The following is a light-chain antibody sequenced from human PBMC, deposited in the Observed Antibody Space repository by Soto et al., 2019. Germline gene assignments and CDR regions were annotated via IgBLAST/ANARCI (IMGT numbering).Light chain of an antibody. CDR3: QNYTSAPLT. Sequence: DIQMTQSPSSLSASVGDRVTITCRASQGITYYLAWYQQKPGKVPKLLIYAASTLQSGVPSRFSGGGSGADFTLTISSLQPEDVATYYCQNYTSAPLTFGGGTKVAIK. CDR2: AAS. CDR1: QGITYY. J-gene: IGKJ4*01. V-gene: IGKV1-27*01.